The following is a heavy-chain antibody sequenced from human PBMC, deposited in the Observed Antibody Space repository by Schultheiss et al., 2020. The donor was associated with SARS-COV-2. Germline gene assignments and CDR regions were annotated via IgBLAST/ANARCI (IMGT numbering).Heavy chain of an antibody. CDR2: ISGSGGST. D-gene: IGHD5-24*01. CDR1: GFTFSSYD. J-gene: IGHJ4*02. Sequence: GESLKISCAASGFTFSSYDMHWVRQATGKGLEWVSAISGSGGSTYYADSVKGRFTISRENAKNSLYLQMNSLRAEDTAVYYCARKRWLQPFDYWGQGTLVTVSS. CDR3: ARKRWLQPFDY. V-gene: IGHV3-23*01.